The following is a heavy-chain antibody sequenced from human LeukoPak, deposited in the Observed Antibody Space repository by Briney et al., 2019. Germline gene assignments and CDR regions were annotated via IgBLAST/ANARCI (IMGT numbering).Heavy chain of an antibody. J-gene: IGHJ6*03. CDR3: ARGSYYHMDI. CDR1: GGSISSYY. Sequence: PSETLSLTCTVSGGSISSYYWSWIRQPPGKGLEWIGYIYYSGSTNYNPSLKSRVTISVDTSKNQFSLKLSSVTAADTAVYYCARGSYYHMDIWGTGTTVTVSS. CDR2: IYYSGST. V-gene: IGHV4-59*01.